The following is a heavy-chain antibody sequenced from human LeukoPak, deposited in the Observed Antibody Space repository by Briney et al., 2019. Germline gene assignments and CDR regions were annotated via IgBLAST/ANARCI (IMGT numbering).Heavy chain of an antibody. D-gene: IGHD6-6*01. J-gene: IGHJ4*02. V-gene: IGHV3-11*01. Sequence: PGGSLRLSCVVSGFTFSDYYMSWIRQAPGKGLEWVSYISSSGSTIYYADSVKGRFTISRDNAKNSLYLQMNSLRAEDTAVYYCARASYSSSSPFDYWGQGTLVTVSS. CDR1: GFTFSDYY. CDR2: ISSSGSTI. CDR3: ARASYSSSSPFDY.